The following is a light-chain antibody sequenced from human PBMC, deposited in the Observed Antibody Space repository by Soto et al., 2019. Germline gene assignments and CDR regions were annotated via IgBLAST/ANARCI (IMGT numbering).Light chain of an antibody. CDR1: SSNIGAGYD. Sequence: QSVLTQPPSVSGAPGQRVTISCTGSSSNIGAGYDAHWYQHLPGTAPKLLIYSDAQRPSGVPDRISGSKSGTSASLAIRGLRSEDEGDYYCAAWDDSLSGPVFGGGTKLTVL. CDR3: AAWDDSLSGPV. V-gene: IGLV1-47*01. J-gene: IGLJ3*02. CDR2: SDA.